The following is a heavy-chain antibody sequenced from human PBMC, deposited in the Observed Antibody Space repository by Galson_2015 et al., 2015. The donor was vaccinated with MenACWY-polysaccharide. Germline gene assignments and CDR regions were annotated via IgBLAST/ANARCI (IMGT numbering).Heavy chain of an antibody. CDR1: GFTFSSYG. Sequence: SLRLSCAASGFTFSSYGMNWVRQAPGKGLEWVSSISSSSSYIYYADSVKGRFTISRDNAKNSLYLQMNSPRAEDTAVYYCARDLLAAAATLDYWGQCTLVTVSS. CDR3: ARDLLAAAATLDY. J-gene: IGHJ4*02. V-gene: IGHV3-21*01. D-gene: IGHD2-15*01. CDR2: ISSSSSYI.